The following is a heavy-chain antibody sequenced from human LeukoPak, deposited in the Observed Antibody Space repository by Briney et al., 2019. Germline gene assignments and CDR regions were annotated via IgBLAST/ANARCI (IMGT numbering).Heavy chain of an antibody. Sequence: PGGSLRLSCAASGFPFSNFAMHWVRQAPGKGLEWVSVIGGSNGITFYVGSVKGRFTISRDNSKDTLYLQMNSLRAEDTAVYYCARNENSGWGYFDYWGQGTLVTVSS. CDR3: ARNENSGWGYFDY. J-gene: IGHJ4*02. CDR2: IGGSNGIT. CDR1: GFPFSNFA. V-gene: IGHV3-23*01. D-gene: IGHD5-12*01.